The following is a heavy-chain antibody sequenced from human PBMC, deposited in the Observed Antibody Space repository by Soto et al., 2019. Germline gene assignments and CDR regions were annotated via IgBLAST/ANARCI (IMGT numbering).Heavy chain of an antibody. D-gene: IGHD3-22*01. CDR2: ISDSADRI. CDR1: GFSFSSNS. J-gene: IGHJ4*02. Sequence: GGSLRLSCKASGFSFSSNSMGWLRQAPGKGLDWVSSISDSADRIYYADSVRGRFTFSRDNSKNMMYLQMNSLRGEDTAVYYCAKSPGMYYYDSSGYYHYDYWGQGTLVTVSS. CDR3: AKSPGMYYYDSSGYYHYDY. V-gene: IGHV3-23*01.